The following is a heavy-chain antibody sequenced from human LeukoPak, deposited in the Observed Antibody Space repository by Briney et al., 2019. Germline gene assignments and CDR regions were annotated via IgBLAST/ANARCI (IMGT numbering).Heavy chain of an antibody. V-gene: IGHV3-49*04. CDR2: IRSKAYGGTA. CDR3: AREDPRGGSFLDY. D-gene: IGHD2-15*01. CDR1: GFIFGDYA. Sequence: GGSLRLSCTGSGFIFGDYAMNWVRQAPGRGLEWVGVIRSKAYGGTAEYAASVKGRFTISRDDSKSIAYLQMNSLKTEDTAVYYCAREDPRGGSFLDYWGQGTLVTVSS. J-gene: IGHJ4*02.